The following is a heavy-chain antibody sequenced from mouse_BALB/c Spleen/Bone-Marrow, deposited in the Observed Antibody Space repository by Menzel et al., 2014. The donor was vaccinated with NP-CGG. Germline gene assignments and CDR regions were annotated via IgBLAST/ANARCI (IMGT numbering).Heavy chain of an antibody. J-gene: IGHJ1*01. CDR2: INRNGGRT. CDR3: ARDWGTYDGYYWYFDV. D-gene: IGHD2-3*01. V-gene: IGHV5-6-3*01. Sequence: DVKLVESGGGLVQPGGSLKLSCAASGFTFSSYGMSWVRPTPDKRLELAATINRNGGRTYYPDSVKGRFTISRDNAKNTLFLQMSSLKSEDTAMYYCARDWGTYDGYYWYFDVWGAGTTVTVSS. CDR1: GFTFSSYG.